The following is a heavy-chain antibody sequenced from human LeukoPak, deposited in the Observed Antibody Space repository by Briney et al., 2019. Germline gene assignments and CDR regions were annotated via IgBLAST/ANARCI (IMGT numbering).Heavy chain of an antibody. J-gene: IGHJ4*02. CDR1: VYTFSSYE. D-gene: IGHD1-26*01. V-gene: IGHV3-48*03. CDR2: ISSSGSTI. CDR3: ARGSYRPDY. Sequence: GGPLRLSCAASVYTFSSYEMHWLRHAPGKGLEWVSYISSSGSTIYYADSVKGRFTVSRDNAENSLYLQMNSLGAEDTAVYYCARGSYRPDYWGQGTLVTVSS.